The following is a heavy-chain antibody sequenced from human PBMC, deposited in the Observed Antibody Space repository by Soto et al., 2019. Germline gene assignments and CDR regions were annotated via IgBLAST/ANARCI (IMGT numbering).Heavy chain of an antibody. CDR1: GFTFSSYA. J-gene: IGHJ4*02. CDR2: ISGSGGST. Sequence: PGGSLRLSCAAAGFTFSSYAMSWVRQAPGKGLEWVSAISGSGGSTYYADSVKGRFTISRDNSKNTLYLQMNSLRAEDTAVYYCAKALSSYGSGGRCSTSDEWGKGNLVTVAS. D-gene: IGHD2-15*01. V-gene: IGHV3-23*01. CDR3: AKALSSYGSGGRCSTSDE.